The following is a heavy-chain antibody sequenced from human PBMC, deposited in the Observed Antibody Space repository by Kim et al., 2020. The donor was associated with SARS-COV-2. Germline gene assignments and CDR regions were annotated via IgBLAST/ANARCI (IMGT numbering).Heavy chain of an antibody. Sequence: GGSLRLSCAASGFTFSHDWMTWVRQAPGKGLEWVANINQDGSESYYVDSVKGRFTISRDNANNSFYLQMNSLRVEDTAVYYCARSVFGDNYWGQGTLV. J-gene: IGHJ4*02. CDR1: GFTFSHDW. V-gene: IGHV3-7*01. D-gene: IGHD3-10*02. CDR2: INQDGSES. CDR3: ARSVFGDNY.